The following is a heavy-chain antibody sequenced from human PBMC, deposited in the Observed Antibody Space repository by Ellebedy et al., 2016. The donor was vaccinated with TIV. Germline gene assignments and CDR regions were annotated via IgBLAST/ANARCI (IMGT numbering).Heavy chain of an antibody. CDR2: ISESGGST. Sequence: GESLKISXTDAGVTFSTYAMNWVSQAPGKGLEWVSGISESGGSTYYADSVKGRFTISRDNSKDTLYLEMNSLRVDDTAVYYCAKGKVADSWGQGTLVTVSS. CDR1: GVTFSTYA. J-gene: IGHJ4*02. CDR3: AKGKVADS. D-gene: IGHD2-15*01. V-gene: IGHV3-23*01.